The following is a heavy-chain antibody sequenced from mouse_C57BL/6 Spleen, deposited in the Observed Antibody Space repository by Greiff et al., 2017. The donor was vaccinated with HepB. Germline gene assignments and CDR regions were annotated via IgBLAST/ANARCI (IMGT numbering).Heavy chain of an antibody. CDR2: IHPNSGST. Sequence: QVQLQQSGAELVKPGASVKLSCKASGYTFTSYWMHWVKQRPGQGLEWIGMIHPNSGSTNYNEKFKSKATLTVDKSSSTAYMQLSSLTSEDSAVYYCARDGGLRRGDYFDYWGQGTTLTVSS. CDR1: GYTFTSYW. V-gene: IGHV1-64*01. D-gene: IGHD2-4*01. J-gene: IGHJ2*01. CDR3: ARDGGLRRGDYFDY.